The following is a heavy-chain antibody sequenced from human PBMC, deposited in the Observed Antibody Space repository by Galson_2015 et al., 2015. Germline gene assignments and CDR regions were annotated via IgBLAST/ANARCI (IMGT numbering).Heavy chain of an antibody. CDR1: GFSFSSYA. CDR3: AKDRTNWKYDLPFDY. J-gene: IGHJ4*02. D-gene: IGHD1-7*01. CDR2: ISASGGNT. V-gene: IGHV3-23*01. Sequence: SLRLSCAASGFSFSSYAMSWVRQAPGKGLEWVSAISASGGNTYYADSVKGRFTISRDNSKNTLYLQMNSLRAEDTAVYYCAKDRTNWKYDLPFDYWGQGTLVTVSS.